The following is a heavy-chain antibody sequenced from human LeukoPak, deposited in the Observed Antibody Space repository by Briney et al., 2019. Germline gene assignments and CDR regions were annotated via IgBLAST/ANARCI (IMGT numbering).Heavy chain of an antibody. CDR2: INHSGST. J-gene: IGHJ4*02. Sequence: PSETLSLTCAVYGGSFSGYYWSWLRQPPGKGLEWIGEINHSGSTNYNPSLKSRVTISVDTSKNQFSLKLSSVTAADTAVYYCARGVPYYYDSSGYENYFDYWGQGTLVTVSS. V-gene: IGHV4-34*01. CDR3: ARGVPYYYDSSGYENYFDY. CDR1: GGSFSGYY. D-gene: IGHD3-22*01.